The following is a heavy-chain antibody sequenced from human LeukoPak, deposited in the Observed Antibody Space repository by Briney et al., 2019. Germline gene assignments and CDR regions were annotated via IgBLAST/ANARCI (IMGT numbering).Heavy chain of an antibody. J-gene: IGHJ4*02. CDR3: ARDHESTYDDFWSGYFSQRSYYFDY. D-gene: IGHD3-3*01. CDR2: INPSGGST. V-gene: IGHV1-46*01. Sequence: ASVKVSCKASGYTFTSYYMHWVRQAPGQGLEWMGIINPSGGSTSYAQKFQGRVTMTRDTSTSTVYMELSSLRSEDTAVYYFARDHESTYDDFWSGYFSQRSYYFDYWGQGTLVTVSS. CDR1: GYTFTSYY.